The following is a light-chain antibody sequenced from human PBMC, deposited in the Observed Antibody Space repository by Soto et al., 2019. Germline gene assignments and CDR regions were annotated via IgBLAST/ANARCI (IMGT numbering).Light chain of an antibody. CDR2: GVN. Sequence: QSALTQPASVSGSPGQSITISCTGTSSDIGRYNYVSWYQQHPGKAPRLVISGVNKRPSGISNRFSGSKSGNTASLTISGLQADDEAIYYCASYTTTTNLYVFGTGTKVTVL. CDR1: SSDIGRYNY. V-gene: IGLV2-14*01. CDR3: ASYTTTTNLYV. J-gene: IGLJ1*01.